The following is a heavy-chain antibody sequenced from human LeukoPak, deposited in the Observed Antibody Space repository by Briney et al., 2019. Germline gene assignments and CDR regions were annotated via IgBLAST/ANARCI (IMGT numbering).Heavy chain of an antibody. J-gene: IGHJ6*03. V-gene: IGHV3-20*04. CDR3: AGLAGTGYYYYYMDV. Sequence: GGSLRLSCAASGLIFSSYAMSWVRQAPGKGLEWVSGINWNGGSTGYADSVKGRFTISRDNAKNSLYLQMNSLRAEDTALYYCAGLAGTGYYYYYMDVWGKGTTVTVSS. D-gene: IGHD6-19*01. CDR1: GLIFSSYA. CDR2: INWNGGST.